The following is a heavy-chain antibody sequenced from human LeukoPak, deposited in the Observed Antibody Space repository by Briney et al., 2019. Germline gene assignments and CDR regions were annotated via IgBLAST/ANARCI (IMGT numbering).Heavy chain of an antibody. CDR3: ARDVSPNGVVDY. CDR2: IYYSGST. V-gene: IGHV4-39*07. D-gene: IGHD2-8*01. J-gene: IGHJ4*02. CDR1: GDSISSGAYY. Sequence: SETLSLTCTVSGDSISSGAYYWGWIRQPPGKGLEWIGSIYYSGSTYDNPTLKSRVTISVDTSRNQFSLKLSSVTAADTAVYYCARDVSPNGVVDYWGQGNLVTVSS.